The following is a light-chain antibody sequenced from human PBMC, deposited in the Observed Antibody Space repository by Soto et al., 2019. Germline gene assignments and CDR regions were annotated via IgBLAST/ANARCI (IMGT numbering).Light chain of an antibody. CDR1: SSDVGAHNF. CDR3: NSYTSSNTYV. J-gene: IGLJ1*01. CDR2: EVS. V-gene: IGLV2-14*01. Sequence: QSALTQPASVSGSPGQAITISCSGSSSDVGAHNFVSWYQHHPGKAPKLMIYEVSNRPSGVSNRFSGSKSGNTASLTISGLRAEDEADYYCNSYTSSNTYVFGSGTKVTVL.